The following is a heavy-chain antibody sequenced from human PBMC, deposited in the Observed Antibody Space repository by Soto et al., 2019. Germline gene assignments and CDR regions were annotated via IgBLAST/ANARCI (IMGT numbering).Heavy chain of an antibody. CDR2: IYTSGST. D-gene: IGHD1-26*01. V-gene: IGHV4-4*07. CDR1: GGSLSSYY. Sequence: SETLSLTXIVSGGSLSSYYWSWIRQPAGKGLEWIGRIYTSGSTNYNPSLKSRVTMSVDTSKNRFSLKLSSVTAADTAMYYCARTKGIYSGANWFDPWGQGTLVTVSS. J-gene: IGHJ5*02. CDR3: ARTKGIYSGANWFDP.